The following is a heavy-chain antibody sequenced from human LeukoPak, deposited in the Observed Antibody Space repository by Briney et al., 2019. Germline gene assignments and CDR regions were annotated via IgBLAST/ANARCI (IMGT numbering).Heavy chain of an antibody. V-gene: IGHV4-59*08. D-gene: IGHD6-19*01. CDR1: GGSFSGYY. CDR3: ARHWQWLDNWFDP. J-gene: IGHJ5*02. Sequence: SETLSLTCAVYGGSFSGYYWSWIRQPPGKGLEWIGYIYYSGSTNYNPSLKSRVTISVDTSKNQFSLKLSSVTAADTAVYYCARHWQWLDNWFDPWGQGTLVTVSS. CDR2: IYYSGST.